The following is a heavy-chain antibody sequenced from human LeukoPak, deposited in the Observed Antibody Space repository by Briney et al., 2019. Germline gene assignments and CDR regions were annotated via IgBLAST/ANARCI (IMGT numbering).Heavy chain of an antibody. V-gene: IGHV4-34*01. Sequence: PGGSLRLSCAASGFAFSDYYMSWIRQPPGKGLEWIGEINHSGSTNYNPSLKSRVTISVDTSKNQFSLKLSSVTPADTAVYYCARGSEYYYDSSGYYYGGCWFDPWGQGTLVTVSS. J-gene: IGHJ5*02. CDR2: INHSGST. CDR3: ARGSEYYYDSSGYYYGGCWFDP. CDR1: GFAFSDYY. D-gene: IGHD3-22*01.